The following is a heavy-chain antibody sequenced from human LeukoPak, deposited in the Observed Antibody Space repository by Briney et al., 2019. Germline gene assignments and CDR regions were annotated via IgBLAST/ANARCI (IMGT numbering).Heavy chain of an antibody. V-gene: IGHV3-23*01. CDR2: ISSSGGST. J-gene: IGHJ4*02. CDR1: GFTFSNYD. D-gene: IGHD6-13*01. CDR3: AKDIVGIAAAGDY. Sequence: GGSLRLSCAASGFTFSNYDMSWVRQAPGKGLEWVSVISSSGGSTYYADSVKGRFTISRDNSKNTLYLHMNSLRAEDTAVYYCAKDIVGIAAAGDYWGQGTLVTVSS.